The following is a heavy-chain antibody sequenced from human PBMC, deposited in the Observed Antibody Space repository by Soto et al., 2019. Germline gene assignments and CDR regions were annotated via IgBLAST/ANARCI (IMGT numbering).Heavy chain of an antibody. Sequence: QVQLVQSGAEVKKPGSSVKVSCKASGGTFSSYAISWVRQAPGQGLEWMGGIIPIFGTANYAQKFQDRVTITADESTSTAYMELSSLRSEDTAVYYCARGWASGVVPKYGMDVWGQGTTVTVSS. CDR2: IIPIFGTA. J-gene: IGHJ6*02. D-gene: IGHD2-21*01. V-gene: IGHV1-69*01. CDR3: ARGWASGVVPKYGMDV. CDR1: GGTFSSYA.